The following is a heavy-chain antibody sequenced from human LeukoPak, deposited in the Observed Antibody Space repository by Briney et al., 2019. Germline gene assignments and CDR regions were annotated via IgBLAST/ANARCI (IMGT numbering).Heavy chain of an antibody. CDR1: GGSFSGYY. CDR2: INHSGST. Sequence: PSETRSLTCAVYGGSFSGYYWSWIRQPPGKGLEWIGEINHSGSTNYNPSLKSRVTISVDTSKNQFSLKLSSVTAADTAVYYCARGPHYYGSGSYYDEYFDYWGQGTLVTVSS. D-gene: IGHD3-10*01. V-gene: IGHV4-34*01. CDR3: ARGPHYYGSGSYYDEYFDY. J-gene: IGHJ4*02.